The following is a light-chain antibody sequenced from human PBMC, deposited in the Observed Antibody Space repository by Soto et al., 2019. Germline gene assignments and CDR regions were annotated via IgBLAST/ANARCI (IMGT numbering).Light chain of an antibody. CDR3: QSYDSRLSGYV. J-gene: IGLJ1*01. CDR2: GNS. V-gene: IGLV1-40*01. CDR1: SSNVGAGYD. Sequence: QSVLTQPPSVSGAPGQRVTISCTGSSSNVGAGYDLHWYQQLPGTAPKLLIYGNSNRPSGVPDRFSGSKSGTSASLAISGLQAEDEADYHCQSYDSRLSGYVFGTGTKVTVV.